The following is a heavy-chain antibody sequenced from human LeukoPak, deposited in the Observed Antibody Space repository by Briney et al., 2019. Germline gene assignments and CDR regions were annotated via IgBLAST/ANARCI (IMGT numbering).Heavy chain of an antibody. Sequence: PSQTLSLTCNVSGGSISSGDYYWSWIRQPPGKGLEWIGYIYYSGSTYYNPSLKSRVTISVDTSKNQFSLKLSSVTAADTAVYYCASQLQSGDAGLFDPWGQGTLVTVSS. D-gene: IGHD2-21*01. V-gene: IGHV4-30-4*01. CDR3: ASQLQSGDAGLFDP. J-gene: IGHJ5*02. CDR1: GGSISSGDYY. CDR2: IYYSGST.